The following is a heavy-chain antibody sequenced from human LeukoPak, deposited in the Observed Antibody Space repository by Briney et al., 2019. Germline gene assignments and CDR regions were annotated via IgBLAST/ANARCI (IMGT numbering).Heavy chain of an antibody. CDR2: IFHSGNS. V-gene: IGHV4-38-2*01. CDR1: SYSISSGSY. CDR3: ARVTYVDDMLYQYFDY. J-gene: IGHJ4*02. Sequence: SETLPLTCAVSSYSISSGSYWGWIRPSPGKGLEWVGSIFHSGNSYYNPSLKSRLTMSVDTSKNQFSLKLTSVTAADTALYYCARVTYVDDMLYQYFDYWGQGILVTVSS. D-gene: IGHD4-17*01.